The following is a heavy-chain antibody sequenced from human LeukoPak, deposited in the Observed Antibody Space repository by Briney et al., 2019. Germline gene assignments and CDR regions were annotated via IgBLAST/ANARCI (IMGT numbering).Heavy chain of an antibody. Sequence: EGSLRLSCAASGFTFTTYWMHWVRQAPGKGPVWVSHINSDGSITSYADSVKGRFTISRDNAKNTLYLQMNSLRAEDTAVYYCARDAVDTANAVWGQGTTVTVSS. CDR1: GFTFTTYW. J-gene: IGHJ6*02. CDR3: ARDAVDTANAV. CDR2: INSDGSIT. D-gene: IGHD5-18*01. V-gene: IGHV3-74*01.